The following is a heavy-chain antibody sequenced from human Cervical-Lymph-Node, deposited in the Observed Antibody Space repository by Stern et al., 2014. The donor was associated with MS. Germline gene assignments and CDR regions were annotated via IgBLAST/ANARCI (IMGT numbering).Heavy chain of an antibody. CDR2: IKSSGTTV. CDR3: ARDPSWNYAWTYYFDY. D-gene: IGHD1-7*01. Sequence: EVHLVESGGGLVQPGGSLRLSCAASGFTFSNFNMNWVRQAPGKGLEWVSYIKSSGTTVYYADSVKGRFTISRDNAKNSLYLQMNSLRDEDTAVYYCARDPSWNYAWTYYFDYWGQGTRVTVSS. V-gene: IGHV3-48*02. CDR1: GFTFSNFN. J-gene: IGHJ4*02.